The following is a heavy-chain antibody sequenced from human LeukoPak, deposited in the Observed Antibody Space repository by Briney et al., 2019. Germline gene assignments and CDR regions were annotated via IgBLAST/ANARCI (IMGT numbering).Heavy chain of an antibody. Sequence: ASVKVSCKASGYSFSSHDINWVRQATGQGLEWMGWMNPKSGNTDHAQKFQGRVTMSRNTSISVAYLELSSLRSEDTAVYYCARDSLYGSGARTPDYWGQGTLVTVSS. CDR2: MNPKSGNT. CDR3: ARDSLYGSGARTPDY. CDR1: GYSFSSHD. V-gene: IGHV1-8*01. D-gene: IGHD3-10*01. J-gene: IGHJ4*02.